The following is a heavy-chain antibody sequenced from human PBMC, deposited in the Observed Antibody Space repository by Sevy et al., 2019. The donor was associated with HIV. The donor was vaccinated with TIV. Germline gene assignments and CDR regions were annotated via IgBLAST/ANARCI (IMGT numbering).Heavy chain of an antibody. CDR3: AKSYSGSYYIPYDAFDM. J-gene: IGHJ3*02. Sequence: GGSLRLSCVTSGFTFRNHAMHWVHQAPGKGLEWVAVISSDGAVKYYADSVKGRFTFSRDNSKSTLYLQMNSLRAEDTAVYYCAKSYSGSYYIPYDAFDMWGQGTMVTVSS. V-gene: IGHV3-30-3*02. D-gene: IGHD1-26*01. CDR2: ISSDGAVK. CDR1: GFTFRNHA.